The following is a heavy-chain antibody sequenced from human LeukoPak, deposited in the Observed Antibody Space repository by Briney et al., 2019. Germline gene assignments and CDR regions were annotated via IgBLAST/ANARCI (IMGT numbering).Heavy chain of an antibody. CDR3: AREPRYSSSWLVDY. CDR2: ISGSGGST. CDR1: GFTFSSHA. Sequence: PGGSLRLSCAASGFTFSSHAMSWVRRAPGKGLEWVSAISGSGGSTYYADSVKGRFTISRDNSKNTLYLQMNSLRAEDTAVYYCAREPRYSSSWLVDYWGQGTLVTVSS. J-gene: IGHJ4*02. D-gene: IGHD6-13*01. V-gene: IGHV3-23*01.